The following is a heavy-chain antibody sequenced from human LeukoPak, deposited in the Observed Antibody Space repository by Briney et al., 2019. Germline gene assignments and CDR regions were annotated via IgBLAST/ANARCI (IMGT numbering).Heavy chain of an antibody. Sequence: PGGSLRLSCAASGFIFRSYSMNWVRQAPGKGLEWVSSISGSSSYIYWADSMKGRFTISRDNAKNSLYLQMNSLRVEDTAVCYCARDSSGWSYGGYYFDSWGQGTLVTVSS. J-gene: IGHJ4*02. CDR3: ARDSSGWSYGGYYFDS. V-gene: IGHV3-21*01. CDR2: ISGSSSYI. CDR1: GFIFRSYS. D-gene: IGHD6-19*01.